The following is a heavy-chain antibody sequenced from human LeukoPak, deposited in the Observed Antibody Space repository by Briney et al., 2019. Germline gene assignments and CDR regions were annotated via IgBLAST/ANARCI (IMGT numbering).Heavy chain of an antibody. D-gene: IGHD6-19*01. J-gene: IGHJ4*02. CDR1: GFTFSSYA. CDR2: ISGSGGST. Sequence: GGSLRLSCAASGFTFSSYAMSWVRQAPGKGLEWVSAISGSGGSTYYADSVKGRFAISRDNSKNTLYLQMNSLRAEDTAVYYCANHPPSIAVAGKGYWGQGTLVTVSP. V-gene: IGHV3-23*01. CDR3: ANHPPSIAVAGKGY.